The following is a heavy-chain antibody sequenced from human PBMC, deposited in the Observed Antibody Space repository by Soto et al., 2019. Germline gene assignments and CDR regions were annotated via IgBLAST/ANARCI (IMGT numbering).Heavy chain of an antibody. D-gene: IGHD2-8*01. V-gene: IGHV4-4*02. J-gene: IGHJ4*02. CDR1: GGSLSSSSW. CDR3: VHHGGVPYYHDF. CDR2: IFYSGST. Sequence: SETLSLTCAVSGGSLSSSSWRSWVRQPPGKTLEWLGEIFYSGSTKYNPSLNSRVTIPADQSKNDFSLRLSSVTAADTAVYYCVHHGGVPYYHDFWGQGMLVTVSS.